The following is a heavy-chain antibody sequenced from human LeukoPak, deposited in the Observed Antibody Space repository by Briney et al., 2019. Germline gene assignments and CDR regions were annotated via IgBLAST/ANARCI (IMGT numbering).Heavy chain of an antibody. CDR1: GGSFSGYY. V-gene: IGHV4-34*01. J-gene: IGHJ4*02. D-gene: IGHD3-3*01. CDR2: INHSGST. CDR3: ARGERITIFGVVSGGYYFDY. Sequence: SETLSLTCAVYGGSFSGYYWSWIRQPPGKGLEWIGEINHSGSTNYNPSLKSRVTISVDTSKNQFSLKLSSVTAADTAVYYCARGERITIFGVVSGGYYFDYWGQGTLVTVSS.